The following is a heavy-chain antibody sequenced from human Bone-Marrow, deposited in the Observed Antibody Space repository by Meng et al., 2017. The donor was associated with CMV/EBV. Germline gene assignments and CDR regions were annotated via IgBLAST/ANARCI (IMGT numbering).Heavy chain of an antibody. Sequence: GESLKISCAASGFTFSSYAMSWVRQAPGKGLVWVSRINSDGSSTSYADSVKGRFTISRDNAKNTLYLQMNSLRAEDMAVYYCARVTTVTTPYWGQGTLVTVSS. D-gene: IGHD4-11*01. J-gene: IGHJ4*02. CDR2: INSDGSST. V-gene: IGHV3-74*01. CDR3: ARVTTVTTPY. CDR1: GFTFSSYA.